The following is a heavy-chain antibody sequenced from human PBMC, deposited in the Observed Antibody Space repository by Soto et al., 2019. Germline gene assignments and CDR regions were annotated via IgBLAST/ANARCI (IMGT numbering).Heavy chain of an antibody. Sequence: WETLSVTCTITSASINSYYWSSIRQSPWKGLKWIGYIYYSGSINYNPSLKSRVTISVDTSKNQFSLKLSSVTAADTAVYYCARVGYYGSGSYYKDGMDVWGQGTTVT. CDR3: ARVGYYGSGSYYKDGMDV. D-gene: IGHD3-10*01. J-gene: IGHJ6*02. V-gene: IGHV4-59*01. CDR1: SASINSYY. CDR2: IYYSGSI.